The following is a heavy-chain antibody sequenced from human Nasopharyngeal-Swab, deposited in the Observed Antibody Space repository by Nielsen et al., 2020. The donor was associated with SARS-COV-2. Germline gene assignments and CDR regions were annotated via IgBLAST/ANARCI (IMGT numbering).Heavy chain of an antibody. D-gene: IGHD4-17*01. CDR3: ARRGEYAEFFQD. J-gene: IGHJ1*01. Sequence: GESLKISCKGSGYSFTNYWIGWVRQMPGKGLEWMGTIYPGDSDTRYNPSFQGHVTISADKSISTAYLKWSSLKASDSAIYYCARRGEYAEFFQDWGQGTLVTVSS. V-gene: IGHV5-51*01. CDR2: IYPGDSDT. CDR1: GYSFTNYW.